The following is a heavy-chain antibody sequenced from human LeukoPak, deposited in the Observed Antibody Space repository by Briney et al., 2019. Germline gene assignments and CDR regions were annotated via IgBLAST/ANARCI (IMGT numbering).Heavy chain of an antibody. Sequence: GGSLRLSCAASGFTFSSYEMNWVRQAPGKGLEWVSYISSSGSTIYYADSVKGRFTIPRDNAKNSLYLQMNSLRAEDTAVYYCARGYSSGWDPHFDYWGQGTLVTVSS. V-gene: IGHV3-48*03. D-gene: IGHD6-19*01. CDR1: GFTFSSYE. J-gene: IGHJ4*02. CDR2: ISSSGSTI. CDR3: ARGYSSGWDPHFDY.